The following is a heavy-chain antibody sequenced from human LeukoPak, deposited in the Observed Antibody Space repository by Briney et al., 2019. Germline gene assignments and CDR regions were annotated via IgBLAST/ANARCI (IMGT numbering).Heavy chain of an antibody. V-gene: IGHV3-30*03. J-gene: IGHJ4*02. CDR3: ARGPPLYDILTGPLIN. CDR2: ISYDGSNK. CDR1: GFTFSSYS. D-gene: IGHD3-9*01. Sequence: PGGSLRLSCAASGFTFSSYSMNWVRQAPGKGLEWVAVISYDGSNKYYADSVKGRFTISRDNSKNTLYLQMNSLRAEDTAVYYCARGPPLYDILTGPLINWGQGTLVTVSS.